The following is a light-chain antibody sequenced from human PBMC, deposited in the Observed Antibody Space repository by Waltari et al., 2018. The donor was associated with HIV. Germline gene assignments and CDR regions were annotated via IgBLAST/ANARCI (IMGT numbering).Light chain of an antibody. CDR2: DVT. J-gene: IGLJ1*01. CDR1: SSDVGGYNS. V-gene: IGLV2-14*03. CDR3: KSKTSSTTPCV. Sequence: QSALTQPASVSGSPGQSITISCPGTSSDVGGYNSVAWYQQHPGKAPRLIIYDVTHRPSGVSNRFSGSKSGNTASLTISGLQADDEADYYCKSKTSSTTPCVFGTGTKVTVL.